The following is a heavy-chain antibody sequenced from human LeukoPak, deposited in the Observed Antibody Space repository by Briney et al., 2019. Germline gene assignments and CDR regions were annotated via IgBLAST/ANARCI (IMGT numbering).Heavy chain of an antibody. Sequence: SETLSLTCAVYGGSFSGYYWSWIRQPPGKGLEWIGEINHSGSTNYNPSLKSRVTISVDTSKNQFSLKLSSVTAADTAVYYCARAVYYGSGSSFDYWGQGTLVPVSS. D-gene: IGHD3-10*01. J-gene: IGHJ4*02. CDR3: ARAVYYGSGSSFDY. CDR2: INHSGST. CDR1: GGSFSGYY. V-gene: IGHV4-34*01.